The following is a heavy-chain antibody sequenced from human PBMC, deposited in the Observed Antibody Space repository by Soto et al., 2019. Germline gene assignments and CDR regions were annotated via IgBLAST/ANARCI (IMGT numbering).Heavy chain of an antibody. CDR2: IIPIFGTA. CDR3: ARDISRYYGSGSSYYYYGMDV. CDR1: GGTFSSYA. Sequence: SVKVSCKASGGTFSSYAISWVRQAPGQGLEWMGGIIPIFGTANYAQKFQGRVTITADESTSTAYMELSSLRSEDTAVYYCARDISRYYGSGSSYYYYGMDVWGQGTTVTVSS. D-gene: IGHD3-10*01. J-gene: IGHJ6*02. V-gene: IGHV1-69*13.